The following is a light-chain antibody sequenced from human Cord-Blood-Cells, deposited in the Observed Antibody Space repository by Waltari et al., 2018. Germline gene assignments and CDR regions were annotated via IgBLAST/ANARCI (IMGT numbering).Light chain of an antibody. Sequence: DIQMTQSPSSLSASVRDRVTLTCRASQSISSYLNWYQQKPRKAAKLLIYAASRLQSGVSSRFSRRGARTDITISISSLQPEDFATYYWQQSNRTPFTCGPGTKVDI. J-gene: IGKJ3*01. CDR3: QQSNRTPFT. CDR1: QSISSY. CDR2: AAS. V-gene: IGKV1-39*01.